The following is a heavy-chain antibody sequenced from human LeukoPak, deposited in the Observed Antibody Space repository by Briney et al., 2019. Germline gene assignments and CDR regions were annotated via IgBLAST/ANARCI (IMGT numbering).Heavy chain of an antibody. CDR3: ARSLIAVAGPGSG. J-gene: IGHJ4*02. D-gene: IGHD6-19*01. V-gene: IGHV1-69*06. Sequence: SVKVSCKASGGTFNSYAMSWVRQAPGQRLEWMGRIIPIFGTANYAQKFQGRVTITADKSTSTAYMELSSLRSEDTAVYYCARSLIAVAGPGSGWGQGTLVTVSS. CDR1: GGTFNSYA. CDR2: IIPIFGTA.